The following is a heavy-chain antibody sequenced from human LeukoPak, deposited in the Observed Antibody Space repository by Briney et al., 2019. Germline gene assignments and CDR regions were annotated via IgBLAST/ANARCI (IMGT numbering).Heavy chain of an antibody. J-gene: IGHJ6*02. CDR2: IWYDGSNK. Sequence: TGGSLRLSCAASGFTFSSYGMHWVRQAPGKRLEWVAVIWYDGSNKYYADSVKGRFTISRDNSKNTLYLQMNSLRAEDTAVYYCARCDGTYQTYYYYGMDVWGQGTTVTVSS. V-gene: IGHV3-33*01. D-gene: IGHD1-1*01. CDR3: ARCDGTYQTYYYYGMDV. CDR1: GFTFSSYG.